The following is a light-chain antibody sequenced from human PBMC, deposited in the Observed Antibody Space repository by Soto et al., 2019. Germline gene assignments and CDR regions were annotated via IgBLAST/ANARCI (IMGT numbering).Light chain of an antibody. V-gene: IGLV2-14*01. CDR1: SSDVGGYHY. CDR3: SSYSSSSTPYV. CDR2: DVS. Sequence: QSALTQPASVSGSPGQSITISCTGTSSDVGGYHYVSWYQQHPGKAPKLMIYDVSNRPSGVSSRYSGSRSGNTASLIISGLQAEDEADYYCSSYSSSSTPYVFGTGTKVTVL. J-gene: IGLJ1*01.